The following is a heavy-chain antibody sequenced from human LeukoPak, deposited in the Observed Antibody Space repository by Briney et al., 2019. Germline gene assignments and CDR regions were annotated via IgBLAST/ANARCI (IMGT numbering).Heavy chain of an antibody. D-gene: IGHD6-13*01. CDR1: GDSVSSNSAA. V-gene: IGHV6-1*01. Sequence: SQTLSLTCAVSGDSVSSNSAAWNWIRQSPSRGLEWLGRTYYRSKWYNDYAVSVKSRITINPDTSKNQFSLQLNSVTPEDTAVYYCAREPTSGIARFDYGMDVWGQGTTVTVSS. CDR2: TYYRSKWYN. J-gene: IGHJ6*02. CDR3: AREPTSGIARFDYGMDV.